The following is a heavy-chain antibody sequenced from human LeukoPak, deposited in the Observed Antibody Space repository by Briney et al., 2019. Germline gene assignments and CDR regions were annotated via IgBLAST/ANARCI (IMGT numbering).Heavy chain of an antibody. J-gene: IGHJ4*02. D-gene: IGHD3-22*01. V-gene: IGHV7-4-1*02. CDR1: GYTFTNYA. CDR3: ARSYYYEQYYFDY. CDR2: INTNTGNP. Sequence: ASVKVSCKASGYTFTNYAMNWVRQAPGQRLEWMGWINTNTGNPTYAQGFTGRFVFSLDTSVSTAYLQISSLKAEGTAVYYCARSYYYEQYYFDYWGQGTLVTVSS.